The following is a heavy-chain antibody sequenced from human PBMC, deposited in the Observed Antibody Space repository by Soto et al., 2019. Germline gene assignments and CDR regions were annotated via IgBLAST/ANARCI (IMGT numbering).Heavy chain of an antibody. J-gene: IGHJ4*02. V-gene: IGHV3-33*06. CDR3: VKDHCGGDCYSNPYFDY. CDR2: IWYDGSKK. D-gene: IGHD2-21*02. CDR1: GFTFSTYG. Sequence: QVQLVESGGGVVQPGRSLRLSCAASGFTFSTYGIHWVRQAPGKGLEWLAVIWYDGSKKYYADSVQGRFTISRDNSKNTGYLQMSSLRADDTAVYYCVKDHCGGDCYSNPYFDYWGQGTLVTVSS.